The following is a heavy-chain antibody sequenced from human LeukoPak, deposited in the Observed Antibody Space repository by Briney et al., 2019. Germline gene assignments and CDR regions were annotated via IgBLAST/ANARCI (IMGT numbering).Heavy chain of an antibody. Sequence: SVKVSCKASGGTFSSYAISWVRQAPGQGLEWMGRIIPILGIANYAQKFQGRVTITADKSTSTAYMELSSLRSEDTAVYYCARLPSYYYGSGSSINPPAEYFQHWGQGTLVTVSS. V-gene: IGHV1-69*04. CDR1: GGTFSSYA. D-gene: IGHD3-10*01. CDR2: IIPILGIA. CDR3: ARLPSYYYGSGSSINPPAEYFQH. J-gene: IGHJ1*01.